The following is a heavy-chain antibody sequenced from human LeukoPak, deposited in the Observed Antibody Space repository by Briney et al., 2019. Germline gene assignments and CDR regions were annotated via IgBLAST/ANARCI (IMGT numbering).Heavy chain of an antibody. CDR2: LSGSGYNT. D-gene: IGHD2-2*01. V-gene: IGHV3-23*01. CDR1: GFTFSRYW. J-gene: IGHJ4*02. CDR3: AKDPYGTRYFDY. Sequence: SGGSLRLSCVASGFTFSRYWMSWVRQAPGKGLEWVSSLSGSGYNTYYADSVKGRFTISRDNSKNTVYLQMNSLRAEDTAVYYCAKDPYGTRYFDYWGQGTLVTVSS.